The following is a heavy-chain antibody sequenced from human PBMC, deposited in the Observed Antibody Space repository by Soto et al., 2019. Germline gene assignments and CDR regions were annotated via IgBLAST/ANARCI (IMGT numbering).Heavy chain of an antibody. D-gene: IGHD1-1*01. CDR2: IFHDGYI. J-gene: IGHJ4*02. Sequence: PSETLSLTCSVSGDSISGSPYYWGWIRQPPGKRLEWIGSIFHDGYIVYTPSLKSRVTISVDTSKNQFSLKLTSVAAEDTALYYCTLQLSGPYWGQGTLVTVSS. V-gene: IGHV4-39*07. CDR1: GDSISGSPYY. CDR3: TLQLSGPY.